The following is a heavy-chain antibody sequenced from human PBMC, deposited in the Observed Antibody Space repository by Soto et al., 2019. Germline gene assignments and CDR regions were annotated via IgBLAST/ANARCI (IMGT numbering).Heavy chain of an antibody. CDR2: VDYDGRQK. Sequence: LSLSCAASGFIFSRYGMHWIRQAPGKGLEWVAGVDYDGRQKYHAGSVKGRFTISRDDSENTLYLQMNNLRVEDTAVYRCARDPSHWSFECWGQGTLVTVSS. V-gene: IGHV3-33*01. D-gene: IGHD2-8*02. J-gene: IGHJ4*02. CDR3: ARDPSHWSFEC. CDR1: GFIFSRYG.